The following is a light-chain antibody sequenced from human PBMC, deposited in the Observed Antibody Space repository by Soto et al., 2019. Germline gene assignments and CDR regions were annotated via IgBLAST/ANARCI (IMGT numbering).Light chain of an antibody. V-gene: IGKV1-9*01. CDR1: QGISSY. CDR2: AAS. J-gene: IGKJ3*01. Sequence: DIQLTQSPSFLSASVGDRVTITCRASQGISSYLAWYQQKPGKAPKLLIYAASTLQSGVPSRFSGSGSGTEFTLTISSPQPEYFATYYCQQLNSYPRGTFGPGTKVDIK. CDR3: QQLNSYPRGT.